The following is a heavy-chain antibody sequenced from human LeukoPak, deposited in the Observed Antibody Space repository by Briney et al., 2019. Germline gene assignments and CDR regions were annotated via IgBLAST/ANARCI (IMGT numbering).Heavy chain of an antibody. Sequence: ASVKVSCKASGGTFSSYAISWVRQAPGQGLEWMGGIIPIFGTANYAQKFQGRVTITADESTSTAYMELSSLRSEDTAVYYCASVVTPPDDASDIWGQGTMVTVSS. CDR1: GGTFSSYA. J-gene: IGHJ3*02. CDR3: ASVVTPPDDASDI. D-gene: IGHD4-23*01. V-gene: IGHV1-69*13. CDR2: IIPIFGTA.